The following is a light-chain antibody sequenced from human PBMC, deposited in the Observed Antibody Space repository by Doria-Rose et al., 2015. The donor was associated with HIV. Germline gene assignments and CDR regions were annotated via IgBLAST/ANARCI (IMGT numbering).Light chain of an antibody. Sequence: LLSYRNNNRPAGISERFSASRSGDTASLTITGLQPEDEADYYCSALDSSLSAPHVVFGGGTKLTVL. V-gene: IGLV10-54*02. CDR2: RNN. J-gene: IGLJ2*01. CDR3: SALDSSLSAPHVV.